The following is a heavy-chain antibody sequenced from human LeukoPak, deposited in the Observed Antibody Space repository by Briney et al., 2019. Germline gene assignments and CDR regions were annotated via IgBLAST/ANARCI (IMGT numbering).Heavy chain of an antibody. Sequence: GESLKISCAASGFTFSSYSMNWVRQAPGKGLEWVSSISSSSSYIYYADSVKGRFTISRDNAKNSLYLQMNSLRAEDTAVYYCAWSSGYDLGGIDYWGQGTLVTVSS. D-gene: IGHD5-12*01. J-gene: IGHJ4*02. CDR3: AWSSGYDLGGIDY. CDR1: GFTFSSYS. V-gene: IGHV3-21*01. CDR2: ISSSSSYI.